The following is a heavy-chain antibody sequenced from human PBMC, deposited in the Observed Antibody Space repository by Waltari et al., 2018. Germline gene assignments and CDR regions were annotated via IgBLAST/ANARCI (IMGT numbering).Heavy chain of an antibody. D-gene: IGHD2-2*01. J-gene: IGHJ3*01. V-gene: IGHV4-61*02. CDR3: TSGYQLLRPLDAFGF. Sequence: QVQLQESDPGLVKPYETLALTCAVPGPSISSAPKYCNWVRQSAGGGLEWIGRVSSTGTTDYNPSLRGRVIISADTSKNQFSLKLHSVNATDTATYYCTSGYQLLRPLDAFGFWGLGTMVTVSS. CDR1: GPSISSAPKY. CDR2: VSSTGTT.